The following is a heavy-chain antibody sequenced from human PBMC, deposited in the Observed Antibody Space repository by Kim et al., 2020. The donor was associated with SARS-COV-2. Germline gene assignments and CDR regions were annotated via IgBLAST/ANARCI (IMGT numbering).Heavy chain of an antibody. V-gene: IGHV3-11*06. J-gene: IGHJ2*01. CDR3: ARVMEGYSGYAAWYFDL. CDR1: GFTFSDYY. Sequence: GGSLRLSCAASGFTFSDYYMSWIRQAPGKGLEWVSYISSSSSYTNYADSVKGRFTISRDNAKNSLYLQMNSLRAEDTAVYYCARVMEGYSGYAAWYFDLWGRGTLVTVSS. CDR2: ISSSSSYT. D-gene: IGHD5-12*01.